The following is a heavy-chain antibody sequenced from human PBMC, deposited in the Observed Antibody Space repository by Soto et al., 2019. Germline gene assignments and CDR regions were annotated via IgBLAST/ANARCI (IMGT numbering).Heavy chain of an antibody. CDR2: LSSDGFGA. D-gene: IGHD1-20*01. J-gene: IGHJ6*02. CDR1: GFSLSPYW. CDR3: TKDINMGGVDV. Sequence: GGSLRLSCAASGFSLSPYWMHWVRQAPGRGLEWVSRLSSDGFGAAYADSVKGRFFISRDIARNTLFLQMNSLRADDTAVYYCTKDINMGGVDVWGQGTTVTVSS. V-gene: IGHV3-74*03.